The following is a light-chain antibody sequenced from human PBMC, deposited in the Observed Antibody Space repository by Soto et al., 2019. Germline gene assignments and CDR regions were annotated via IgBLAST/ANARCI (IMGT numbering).Light chain of an antibody. CDR3: AAWDDSLNGRV. J-gene: IGLJ1*01. V-gene: IGLV1-44*01. Sequence: QSALTPPPSASGTPGQRVTISCSGNSSHIGSNTVNWYQQPPGTAPKLLIYSNNQRPSGVPDRFSGSKSGTSASLAISGLQSEDEADYYCAAWDDSLNGRVFGTGTKVTVL. CDR2: SNN. CDR1: SSHIGSNT.